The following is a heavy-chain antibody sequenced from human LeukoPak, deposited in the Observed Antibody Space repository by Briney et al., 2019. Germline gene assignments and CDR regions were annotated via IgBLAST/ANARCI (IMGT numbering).Heavy chain of an antibody. D-gene: IGHD6-6*01. V-gene: IGHV4-34*01. J-gene: IGHJ5*02. Sequence: SETLSLTCAVYGGSFSGYYWSWIRQPPGKGLEWIGENNHSGSTNYNPSLKSRVTISVDTSKNQFSLKLSSVTAADTAVYYCARTDVYSSSFGSKNGVNRFDPWGQGTLVTVSS. CDR3: ARTDVYSSSFGSKNGVNRFDP. CDR2: NNHSGST. CDR1: GGSFSGYY.